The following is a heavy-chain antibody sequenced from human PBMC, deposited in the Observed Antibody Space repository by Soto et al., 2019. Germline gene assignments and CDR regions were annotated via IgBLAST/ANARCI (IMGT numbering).Heavy chain of an antibody. CDR3: ARRAASRLGGYYFDY. J-gene: IGHJ4*02. CDR2: ISAYNGNT. V-gene: IGHV1-18*01. Sequence: ASVKVSCKASGYTFTSYGISWVRQAPGQGLEWMGWISAYNGNTNYAQKLQGRVTMTTDTSTSTAYMELRSLRSDDTAVYYCARRAASRLGGYYFDYWGQGTLVTVSS. D-gene: IGHD3-10*01. CDR1: GYTFTSYG.